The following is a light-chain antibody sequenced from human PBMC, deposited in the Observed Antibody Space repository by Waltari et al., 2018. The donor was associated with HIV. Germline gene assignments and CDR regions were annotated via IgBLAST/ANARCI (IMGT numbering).Light chain of an antibody. Sequence: QSALTQPASVSGSPGQSISISCTETSSDIANSNLVSWYKHHTAKAPKLLIFEATNRPSGVSNLFSGSKSGNTASLTISDLQAEDEADYYCCSYASSGTLVVFGGGTRVTVL. V-gene: IGLV2-23*02. CDR3: CSYASSGTLVV. CDR1: SSDIANSNL. CDR2: EAT. J-gene: IGLJ2*01.